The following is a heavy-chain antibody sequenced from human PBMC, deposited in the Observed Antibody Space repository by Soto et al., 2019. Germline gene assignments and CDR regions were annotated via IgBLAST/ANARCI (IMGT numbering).Heavy chain of an antibody. D-gene: IGHD1-26*01. CDR3: ARDPPVVGATPDYYYYGMDV. J-gene: IGHJ6*02. CDR2: IIPIFGTA. CDR1: GGTFSSYA. Sequence: ASVKVSCKASGGTFSSYAISWVRQAPGQGLEWMGGIIPIFGTANYAQKFQGRVTITADESTSTAYMELSSLRSEDTAVYYCARDPPVVGATPDYYYYGMDVWGQGTTVTVSS. V-gene: IGHV1-69*13.